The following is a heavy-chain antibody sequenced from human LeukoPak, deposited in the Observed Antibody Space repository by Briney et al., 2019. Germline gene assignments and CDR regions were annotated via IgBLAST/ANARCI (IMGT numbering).Heavy chain of an antibody. D-gene: IGHD2-8*01. V-gene: IGHV4-59*01. CDR1: GGSISSYY. Sequence: PSETLSLTCTVSGGSISSYYWSWIRQPPGKGLEWIGYVYYSGSTNYNPSLKSRVTISVDTSKNQFSLKLSSVTAADTAVYYCAREDRYCTNGVCSDWGQGTLVTVPS. J-gene: IGHJ4*02. CDR3: AREDRYCTNGVCSD. CDR2: VYYSGST.